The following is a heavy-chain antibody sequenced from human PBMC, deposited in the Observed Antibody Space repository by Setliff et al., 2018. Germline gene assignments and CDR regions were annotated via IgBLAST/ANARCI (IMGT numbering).Heavy chain of an antibody. Sequence: GASVKVSCKASGYTFISYGISWVRQAPGQGLEWMGWISAYNGNTNYAQKLQGRVTMTTDTSTSTAYMGLRGLRSDDTAVYYCARVLFHCSSTSCYLDAFDIWGQGTMVTVSS. D-gene: IGHD2-2*01. CDR2: ISAYNGNT. V-gene: IGHV1-18*01. CDR1: GYTFISYG. CDR3: ARVLFHCSSTSCYLDAFDI. J-gene: IGHJ3*02.